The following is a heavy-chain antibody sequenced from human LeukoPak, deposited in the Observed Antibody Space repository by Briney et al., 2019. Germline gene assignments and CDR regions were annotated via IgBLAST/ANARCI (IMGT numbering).Heavy chain of an antibody. CDR2: LSNTENS. CDR3: ARAIGVVDCGTQTCYPYHFDK. Sequence: GGSLRLSCAASGFSVRGSFMNWVRQAPGKGLEWVLLLSNTENSFYADSVKGRFTLSRDISNNTLYLHMHSLRGEDTAVYFCARAIGVVDCGTQTCYPYHFDKWGRGTLVTVSS. CDR1: GFSVRGSF. V-gene: IGHV3-66*01. D-gene: IGHD2-21*01. J-gene: IGHJ4*02.